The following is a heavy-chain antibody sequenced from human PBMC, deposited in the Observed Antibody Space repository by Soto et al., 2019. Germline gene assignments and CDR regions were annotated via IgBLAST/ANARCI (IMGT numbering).Heavy chain of an antibody. Sequence: LRLSCGASGFSFRAYAMGWVRQAPGKGLEWVSSISGSGSYTYYTDSVKGRFTISRDNSKNTLYLEMNSLIAEDMAVYYCVKEKVRPFDYWGQGTQVTVS. CDR1: GFSFRAYA. CDR2: ISGSGSYT. CDR3: VKEKVRPFDY. J-gene: IGHJ4*02. V-gene: IGHV3-23*01.